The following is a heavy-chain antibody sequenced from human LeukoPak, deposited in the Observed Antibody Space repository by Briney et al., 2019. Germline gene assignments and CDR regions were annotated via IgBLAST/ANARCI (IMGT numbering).Heavy chain of an antibody. J-gene: IGHJ4*02. CDR3: ARSNSKGYYYDSSGYYFDY. Sequence: ASVKVSCKASGYTFTSYDINWVRQATGQGLEWMGGIIPIFGTANYAQKFQGRVTITTDESTSTAYMELSSLRSEDTAVYYCARSNSKGYYYDSSGYYFDYWGQGTLVTVSS. V-gene: IGHV1-69*05. D-gene: IGHD3-22*01. CDR2: IIPIFGTA. CDR1: GYTFTSYD.